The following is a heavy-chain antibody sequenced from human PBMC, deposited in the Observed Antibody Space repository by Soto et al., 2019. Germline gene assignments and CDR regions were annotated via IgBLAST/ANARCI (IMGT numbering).Heavy chain of an antibody. D-gene: IGHD6-13*01. CDR2: IWYDGSNK. J-gene: IGHJ6*02. V-gene: IGHV3-33*01. CDR1: GFTFSSYG. Sequence: GGSLRLSCAASGFTFSSYGMHWVRQAPGKGLGWVAVIWYDGSNKYYADSVKGRFTISRDNSKNTLYLQMNSLRAEDTAVYYCARDQAAAGETYYYYYGMDVWGQGTTVTVSS. CDR3: ARDQAAAGETYYYYYGMDV.